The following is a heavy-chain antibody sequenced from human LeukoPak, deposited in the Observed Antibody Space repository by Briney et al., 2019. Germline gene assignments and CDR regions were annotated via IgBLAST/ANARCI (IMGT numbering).Heavy chain of an antibody. Sequence: GGSLRLSCAASGYTVSSDYMTWVRQAPGKGLEWVSVIYSDGNTYYADSVKGRFIIFRDNSKNTLYLQMNSLRGEDTAVYYCARFYANEWELPHWGQGALVTVSS. CDR3: ARFYANEWELPH. V-gene: IGHV3-66*01. CDR1: GYTVSSDY. J-gene: IGHJ4*02. CDR2: IYSDGNT. D-gene: IGHD1-26*01.